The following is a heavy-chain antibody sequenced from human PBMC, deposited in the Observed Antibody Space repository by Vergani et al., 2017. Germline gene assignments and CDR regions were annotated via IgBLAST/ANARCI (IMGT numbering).Heavy chain of an antibody. D-gene: IGHD3-22*01. J-gene: IGHJ4*02. Sequence: QVQLVQSGAAVKKPGASVKVSCKASGYTFTSYDINWVRQAPGQGLEWMGGIIPIFGTANYAQKFQGRVTITADESTSTAYMELSSLRSEDTAVYYCAGIVVQRFDYWGQGTLVTVSS. CDR3: AGIVVQRFDY. CDR1: GYTFTSYD. V-gene: IGHV1-69*01. CDR2: IIPIFGTA.